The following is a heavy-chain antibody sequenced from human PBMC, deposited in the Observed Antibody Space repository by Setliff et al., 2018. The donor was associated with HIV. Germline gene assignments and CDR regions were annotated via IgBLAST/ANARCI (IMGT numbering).Heavy chain of an antibody. D-gene: IGHD3-22*01. CDR3: ATIVESSGYHGGNYFDF. V-gene: IGHV3-30*02. Sequence: GESLKISCAASGFIFSSYGMHWVRQAPGKGPGWVAFIRYDGSNKYYADSVKGRFTISRDNSKNTLYLQMNSLRAEDTAVYYCATIVESSGYHGGNYFDFWGRGSLVTVSS. CDR1: GFIFSSYG. CDR2: IRYDGSNK. J-gene: IGHJ4*02.